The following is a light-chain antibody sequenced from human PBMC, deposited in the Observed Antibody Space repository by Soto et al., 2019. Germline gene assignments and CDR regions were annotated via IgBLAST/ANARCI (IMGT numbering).Light chain of an antibody. Sequence: EIVMTQSPATLSVSPGERATLSCRASQSVSGNLAWYQQKPGQAPRLLIYGASTRATGIPARFSGRGSGTEFTLTISSLQSEDFAVYYCQQYNYWPPITFGQGTKLEIK. CDR1: QSVSGN. CDR3: QQYNYWPPIT. V-gene: IGKV3-15*01. J-gene: IGKJ2*01. CDR2: GAS.